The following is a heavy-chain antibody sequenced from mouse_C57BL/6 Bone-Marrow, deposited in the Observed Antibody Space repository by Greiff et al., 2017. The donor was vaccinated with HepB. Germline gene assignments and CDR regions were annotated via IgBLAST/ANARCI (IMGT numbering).Heavy chain of an antibody. V-gene: IGHV3-6*01. J-gene: IGHJ4*01. CDR1: GYSITSGYY. D-gene: IGHD2-1*01. Sequence: EVQLQESGPGLVKPSQSLSLTCSVTGYSITSGYYWNWIRQFPGNKLEWMGYISYDGSNNYNPSLKNRISITRDTSKNQFFLKLNSVTTEDTATYYCARPFYYGSSGYYAMDYWGQGTSVTVSS. CDR2: ISYDGSN. CDR3: ARPFYYGSSGYYAMDY.